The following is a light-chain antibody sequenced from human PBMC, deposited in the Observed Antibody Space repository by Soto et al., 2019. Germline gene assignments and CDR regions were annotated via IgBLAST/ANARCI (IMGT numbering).Light chain of an antibody. CDR3: ATWDDSLSVL. CDR1: SSNIGSNY. J-gene: IGLJ2*01. CDR2: RNN. Sequence: QSVLTQPPSASGTPGQTVTVSCSGSSSNIGSNYVYWYQHLPGTAPKLLIYRNNQRPSGVPDRFSGSKSGTSASLAISGLRSEDEADYYCATWDDSLSVLFGGGTKVTVL. V-gene: IGLV1-47*01.